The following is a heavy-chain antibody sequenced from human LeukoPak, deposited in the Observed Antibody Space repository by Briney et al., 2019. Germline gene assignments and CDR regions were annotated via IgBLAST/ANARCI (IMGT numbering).Heavy chain of an antibody. CDR2: TNHSGST. CDR1: GGSFIGFH. V-gene: IGHV4-34*01. D-gene: IGHD6-13*01. J-gene: IGHJ5*02. CDR3: ARLESAAAGNRWFDP. Sequence: PSETLSLTCAVYGGSFIGFHWNWIRQAPGKGLEWIGDTNHSGSTNYNPSLTSRVTISVDPSKNQFSLTLSSVTAADTAVCYCARLESAAAGNRWFDPWGQGILVTVSS.